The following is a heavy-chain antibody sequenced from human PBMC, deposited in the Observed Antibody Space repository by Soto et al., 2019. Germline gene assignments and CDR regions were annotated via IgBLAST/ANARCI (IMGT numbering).Heavy chain of an antibody. Sequence: EVQLLESGGGLVQPGGSLRLSCSSSGFTFNNYAITWVRQAPGKGLEWVSAISGGGDTTSYADSVTGRFTVSRDGSKNTLYLQMSSLRAEDTALYYCAKGRGGSGSLTPRVDFWGQGTLVTVSS. J-gene: IGHJ4*02. V-gene: IGHV3-23*01. CDR2: ISGGGDTT. CDR1: GFTFNNYA. D-gene: IGHD3-10*01. CDR3: AKGRGGSGSLTPRVDF.